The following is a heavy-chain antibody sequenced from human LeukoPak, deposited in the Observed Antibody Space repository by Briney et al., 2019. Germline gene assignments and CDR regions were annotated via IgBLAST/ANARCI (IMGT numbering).Heavy chain of an antibody. CDR3: ARDLEELGFDY. D-gene: IGHD7-27*01. CDR2: INPNSGGT. CDR1: GYTFTGYY. V-gene: IGHV1-2*02. J-gene: IGHJ4*02. Sequence: ASVKVYCKASGYTFTGYYMHWVRQAPAQGLERMGWINPNSGGTNYAQKFQGRVTMTRDTSISTAYMELSRLRSDDTAVYYCARDLEELGFDYWGQGTLVTVSS.